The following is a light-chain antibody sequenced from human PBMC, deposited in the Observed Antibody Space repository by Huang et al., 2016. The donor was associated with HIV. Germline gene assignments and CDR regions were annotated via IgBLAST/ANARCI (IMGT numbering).Light chain of an antibody. CDR1: QSLLQTNAYNY. V-gene: IGKV2-28*01. Sequence: DIVMIQSPLSLPVTPGEPASISCRSSQSLLQTNAYNYLDWYLQKPGQSHQLLIYLGSSRASGVPDRFSGGGSGTRFSLNISRVEAEDAGIYYCMEALKTPYTFGQGTKLEIK. CDR2: LGS. CDR3: MEALKTPYT. J-gene: IGKJ2*01.